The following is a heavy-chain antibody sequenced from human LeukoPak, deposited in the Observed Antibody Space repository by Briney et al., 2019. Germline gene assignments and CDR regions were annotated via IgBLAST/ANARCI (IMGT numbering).Heavy chain of an antibody. D-gene: IGHD4-23*01. CDR3: AKDLLGGNSGRDY. CDR1: GFTFSSYA. Sequence: GGSLRLSCAASGFTFSSYAMHWVRQAPGKGLEWVAFIRYDGSNKYYADSVKGRFTISRDNSKNTLYLQMNSLRAEDTAVYYCAKDLLGGNSGRDYWGQGTLVTVSS. CDR2: IRYDGSNK. J-gene: IGHJ4*02. V-gene: IGHV3-30*02.